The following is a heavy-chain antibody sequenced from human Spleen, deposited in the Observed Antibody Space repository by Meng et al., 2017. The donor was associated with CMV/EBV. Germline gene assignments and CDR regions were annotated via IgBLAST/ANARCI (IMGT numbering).Heavy chain of an antibody. V-gene: IGHV2-5*01. D-gene: IGHD3-16*01. CDR1: TSGVG. Sequence: TSGVGVGWIRQPPAKALEWLALIYWNDDKRYSPSLKSRLTITKDTSKNRVVLIMTDMDPEDTATYYCARGSRAWTNYEYVWGRIDYWGQGTLVTVSS. J-gene: IGHJ4*02. CDR2: IYWNDDK. CDR3: ARGSRAWTNYEYVWGRIDY.